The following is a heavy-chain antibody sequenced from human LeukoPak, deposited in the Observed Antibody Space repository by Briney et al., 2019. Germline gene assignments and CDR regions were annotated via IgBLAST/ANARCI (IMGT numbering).Heavy chain of an antibody. Sequence: SETLSLTCTVSGGSISSSSYYWGWIRQPPGKGLEWIGSIYYSGSTYYNPSLKSRVTISVDTSKNQFSLKLSSVTAADTAVYYCARDGAIVGPTPFDPWGQGTLVAVSS. D-gene: IGHD1-26*01. J-gene: IGHJ5*02. CDR3: ARDGAIVGPTPFDP. V-gene: IGHV4-39*07. CDR1: GGSISSSSYY. CDR2: IYYSGST.